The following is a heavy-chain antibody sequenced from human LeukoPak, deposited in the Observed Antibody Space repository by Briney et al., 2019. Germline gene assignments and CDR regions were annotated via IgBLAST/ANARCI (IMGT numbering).Heavy chain of an antibody. J-gene: IGHJ1*01. CDR2: INPSGGST. Sequence: GASVTVSCTASGYTFTSYYMHWVRQAPGQGLEWMGIINPSGGSTSYAQKFQGRVTMTRDTSTSTVYMELSSLRSEDTAVYYCAPVVVVAATVYFQHWGQGTLVTVSS. CDR3: APVVVVAATVYFQH. V-gene: IGHV1-46*01. D-gene: IGHD2-15*01. CDR1: GYTFTSYY.